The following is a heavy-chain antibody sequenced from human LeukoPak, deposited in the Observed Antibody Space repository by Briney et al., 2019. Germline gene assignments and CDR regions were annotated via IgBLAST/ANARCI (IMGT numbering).Heavy chain of an antibody. CDR3: ATRPGAIIGPLDY. D-gene: IGHD2-2*01. J-gene: IGHJ4*02. V-gene: IGHV3-23*01. CDR2: ISGGDDRT. Sequence: GGSLRLSCAASGFFFSSYAMTWVRQAPGKGLEWVSSISGGDDRTYYTDSVKGRFTIPRDSSKNTLYLQMNSLRVDDTAVYYCATRPGAIIGPLDYWGQGILVTVSS. CDR1: GFFFSSYA.